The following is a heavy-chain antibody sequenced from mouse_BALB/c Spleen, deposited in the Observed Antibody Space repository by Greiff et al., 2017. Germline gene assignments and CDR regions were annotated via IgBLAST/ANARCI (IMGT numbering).Heavy chain of an antibody. CDR1: GDSITSGY. CDR3: ASYYYGSSAWFAY. CDR2: ISYSGST. Sequence: EVKLLESGPSLVKPSQTLSLTCSVTGDSITSGYWNWIRKFPGNKLEYMGYISYSGSTYYNPSLKSRISITRDTSKNQYYLQLNSVTTEDTATYYCASYYYGSSAWFAYWGQGTLVTVSA. V-gene: IGHV3-8*02. J-gene: IGHJ3*01. D-gene: IGHD1-1*01.